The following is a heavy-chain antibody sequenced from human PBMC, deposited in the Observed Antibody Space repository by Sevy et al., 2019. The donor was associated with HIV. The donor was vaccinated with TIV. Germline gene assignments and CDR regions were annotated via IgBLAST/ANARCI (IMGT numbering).Heavy chain of an antibody. J-gene: IGHJ4*02. CDR1: GFSFSHYA. D-gene: IGHD2-8*01. CDR3: ARVAVSYCTNDCYHRFDY. V-gene: IGHV3-30-3*01. CDR2: ISYDGTYK. Sequence: GGSLRLSCAVSGFSFSHYAFHWVRQAPGKGLEWVSLISYDGTYKYYADSVKGRLTISRDNSKNTLHLQMNSLRGNDTAVYYCARVAVSYCTNDCYHRFDYWGPGALVTVSS.